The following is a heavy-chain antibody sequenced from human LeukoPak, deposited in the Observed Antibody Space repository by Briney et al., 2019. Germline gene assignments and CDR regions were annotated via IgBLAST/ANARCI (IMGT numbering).Heavy chain of an antibody. V-gene: IGHV1-69*13. Sequence: SVKVSCKASGGTFSSYAISWVRQAPGQGLEWMGGIIPIFGTANYAQKFQGRVTITADESTSTAYMELSSLRSEDTAVYYCARDQYCSGGSCYYPLDYWGQGTLVTVSS. J-gene: IGHJ4*02. CDR3: ARDQYCSGGSCYYPLDY. CDR2: IIPIFGTA. CDR1: GGTFSSYA. D-gene: IGHD2-15*01.